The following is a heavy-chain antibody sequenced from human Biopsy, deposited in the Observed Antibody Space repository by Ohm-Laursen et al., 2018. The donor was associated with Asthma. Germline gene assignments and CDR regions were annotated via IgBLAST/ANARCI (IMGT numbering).Heavy chain of an antibody. J-gene: IGHJ5*02. V-gene: IGHV1-3*01. CDR1: GYTFTSNA. CDR3: AREVGATRYDP. Sequence: GASVKVSCKASGYTFTSNAIHWMRQAPGQSLEWMAWLNPVNGNTKYSQQLQGRVTITRDTSASTAYMELSSLTSEDTAVFYCAREVGATRYDPWGQGTLVTVSS. CDR2: LNPVNGNT. D-gene: IGHD1-26*01.